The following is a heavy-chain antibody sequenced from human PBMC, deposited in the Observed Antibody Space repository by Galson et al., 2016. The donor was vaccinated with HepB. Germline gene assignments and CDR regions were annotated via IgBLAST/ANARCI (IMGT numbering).Heavy chain of an antibody. J-gene: IGHJ3*02. D-gene: IGHD3-10*01. CDR2: IDPSDSYT. Sequence: QSGAEVKKPGESLRISCKGAGYSFTTYWISWVRQLPGKGLEWLGRIDPSDSYTNYSPSFQGHVTISADKSISTACLQWTSLKASDTAMYYCARLRGFDAFEIWGQGTMVTVS. CDR1: GYSFTTYW. V-gene: IGHV5-10-1*01. CDR3: ARLRGFDAFEI.